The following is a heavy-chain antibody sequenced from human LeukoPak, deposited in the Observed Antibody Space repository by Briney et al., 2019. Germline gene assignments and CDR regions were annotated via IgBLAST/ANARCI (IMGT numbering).Heavy chain of an antibody. CDR2: INPNGGT. V-gene: IGHV1-2*02. CDR1: GYTFTNYY. Sequence: ASVKVSCKASGYTFTNYYMHWLRRAPGQGLEWMGWINPNGGTSYVQKFQGRVTMTMDTSISTAYMELSSLRSDDTAVYYCARGSSTQLWLQDSWGQGTLVTVSS. CDR3: ARGSSTQLWLQDS. J-gene: IGHJ4*02. D-gene: IGHD5-18*01.